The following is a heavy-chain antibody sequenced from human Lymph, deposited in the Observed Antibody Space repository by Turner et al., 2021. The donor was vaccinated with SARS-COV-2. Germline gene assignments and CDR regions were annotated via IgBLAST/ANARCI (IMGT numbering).Heavy chain of an antibody. V-gene: IGHV4-34*01. CDR1: VGSFSGYY. CDR2: INHSGST. D-gene: IGHD5-18*01. J-gene: IGHJ6*02. Sequence: QVQLQQWGAGLLKPSETLSLTSAAYVGSFSGYYWSWIRQPPGKGLEWIGEINHSGSTNYNPSLKSRVTISVDTSKNQFSLKLSSVTAADTAVYYCARGGVDTAMVRYYYYGMDVWGQGTTVTVSS. CDR3: ARGGVDTAMVRYYYYGMDV.